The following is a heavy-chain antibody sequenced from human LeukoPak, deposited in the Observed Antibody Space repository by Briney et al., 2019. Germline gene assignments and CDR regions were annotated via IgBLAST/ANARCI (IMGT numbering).Heavy chain of an antibody. Sequence: SVKVSCKASGYTFTDYYMHWVRQAPGQGLEWMGWINPNSGGTNYAQKFQGRVTMTRDTSISTAYMELSSLKSDDTAVYYCARDLYGSGSFGYWGQGTLVTVSS. V-gene: IGHV1-2*02. CDR1: GYTFTDYY. CDR2: INPNSGGT. J-gene: IGHJ4*02. D-gene: IGHD3-10*01. CDR3: ARDLYGSGSFGY.